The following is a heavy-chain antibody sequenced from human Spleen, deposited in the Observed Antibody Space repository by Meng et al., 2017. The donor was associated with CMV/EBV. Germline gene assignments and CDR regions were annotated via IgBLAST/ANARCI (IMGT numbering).Heavy chain of an antibody. CDR1: GYTFTGYN. CDR2: INPNSGGT. J-gene: IGHJ6*02. Sequence: ASVKVSCKASGYTFTGYNIHWVRQAPGQGLEWMGWINPNSGGTIYAQKFEDRVTLTSDTSISTAYMELRRLRSDDTAVFFCARLFHTTLGTNYYYGMDVWGQGTTVTVS. CDR3: ARLFHTTLGTNYYYGMDV. V-gene: IGHV1-2*02. D-gene: IGHD3-3*01.